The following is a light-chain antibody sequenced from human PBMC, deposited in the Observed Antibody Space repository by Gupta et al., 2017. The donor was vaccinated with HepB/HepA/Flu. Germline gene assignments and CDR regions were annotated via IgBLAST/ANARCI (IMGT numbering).Light chain of an antibody. Sequence: SALTQPASVSGSPGPSITISCTGTSSDVGGHNSVSWYQQHPGKALTVIIHDVTNRTGGVASRFSGSKSGNTASLTISGLQAEDEAIYYCNSDTSSGAWVFGGGTKLTVL. J-gene: IGLJ3*02. CDR2: DVT. V-gene: IGLV2-14*03. CDR3: NSDTSSGAWV. CDR1: SSDVGGHNS.